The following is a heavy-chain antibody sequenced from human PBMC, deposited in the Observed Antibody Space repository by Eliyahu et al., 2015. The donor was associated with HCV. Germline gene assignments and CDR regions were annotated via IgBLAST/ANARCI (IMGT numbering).Heavy chain of an antibody. D-gene: IGHD1-26*01. CDR2: IXYDGSYE. CDR3: VKDSYSGWAYYFDY. Sequence: QVQLVESGGGVVQPGRSLRLSCAASGFVFRTXGMHWIRQAPGKGXXXVAFIXYDGSYEYYADXVRGRFXISRDISKNTLYLQMNSLRGDDTAVYYCVKDSYSGWAYYFDYWGQGTLVTVSS. CDR1: GFVFRTXG. J-gene: IGHJ4*02. V-gene: IGHV3-30*18.